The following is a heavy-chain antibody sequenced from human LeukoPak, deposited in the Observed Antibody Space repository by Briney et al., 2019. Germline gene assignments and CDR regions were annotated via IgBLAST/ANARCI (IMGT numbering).Heavy chain of an antibody. CDR2: ISAYNGNT. CDR1: GYTFTSYG. CDR3: ARPPLTYYYGSGSYSLSH. J-gene: IGHJ4*02. V-gene: IGHV1-18*01. D-gene: IGHD3-10*01. Sequence: GASVKVSCKASGYTFTSYGISWVRQAPGQGLEWMGWISAYNGNTNYAQKLQGRVTMTTDTSTSTAYMELRSLRSDDTAVYYCARPPLTYYYGSGSYSLSHWGQGTLVTVSS.